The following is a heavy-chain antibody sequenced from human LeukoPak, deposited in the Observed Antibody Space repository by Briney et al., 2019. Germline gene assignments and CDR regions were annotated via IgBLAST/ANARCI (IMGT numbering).Heavy chain of an antibody. Sequence: GGSLRLSCEVSGLTFRSFWMSWVRQAPGKGLEWVANINQEGSEKYFVDCVRGRFTISRDNAKNSLHLQMNTLTAEDTAVYYCARERDGRFFDYWGQGALVTVSS. CDR3: ARERDGRFFDY. D-gene: IGHD5-24*01. CDR2: INQEGSEK. CDR1: GLTFRSFW. J-gene: IGHJ4*02. V-gene: IGHV3-7*01.